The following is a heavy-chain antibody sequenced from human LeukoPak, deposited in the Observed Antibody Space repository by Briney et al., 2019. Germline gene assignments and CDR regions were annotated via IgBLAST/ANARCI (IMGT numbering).Heavy chain of an antibody. V-gene: IGHV4-39*07. Sequence: PSETLSLTCTVSGGSISSSSYYWGWIRQPPGKGLEWIGYIYHSGSTYYNPSLKSRVTISVDRSKNQFSLKLSSVTAADTAVYYCAGIQLAARAAFDIWGQGTMVTVSS. D-gene: IGHD6-6*01. CDR2: IYHSGST. CDR3: AGIQLAARAAFDI. J-gene: IGHJ3*02. CDR1: GGSISSSSYY.